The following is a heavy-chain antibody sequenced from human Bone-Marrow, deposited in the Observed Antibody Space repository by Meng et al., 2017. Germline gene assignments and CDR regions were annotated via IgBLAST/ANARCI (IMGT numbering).Heavy chain of an antibody. V-gene: IGHV4-4*07. J-gene: IGHJ6*02. CDR1: GGSISSDY. D-gene: IGHD2-2*01. CDR2: IYTSGST. CDR3: ATTIRYCSSTSCYRNYYGMDV. Sequence: SETLSLTCTVSGGSISSDYWSWIRQPAGKGLEWIGRIYTSGSTNYNPSLKSRVTISVDTSKNQFSLKLSSVTAADTAVYYCATTIRYCSSTSCYRNYYGMDVWGQGTTVTVSS.